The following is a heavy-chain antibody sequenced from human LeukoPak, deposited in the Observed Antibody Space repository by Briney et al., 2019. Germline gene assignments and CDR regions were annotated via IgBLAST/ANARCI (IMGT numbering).Heavy chain of an antibody. CDR1: GGSFSSYY. J-gene: IGHJ4*02. D-gene: IGHD3-16*02. CDR2: IYHSGST. Sequence: SETLSLTCTVSGGSFSSYYWNWIRQPPGKGLEWIGYIYHSGSTSYNPSLKSRVTISVDTSKNQFSLKLSSVTASDTAVYYCARWGSSYPFDYWGQGTLVTVSS. V-gene: IGHV4-59*08. CDR3: ARWGSSYPFDY.